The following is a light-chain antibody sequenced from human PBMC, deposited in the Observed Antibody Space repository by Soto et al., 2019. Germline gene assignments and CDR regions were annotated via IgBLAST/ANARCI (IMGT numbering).Light chain of an antibody. J-gene: IGLJ1*01. CDR2: EVT. CDR3: SSYTSSTDYV. CDR1: SSDIDTYNY. V-gene: IGLV2-14*01. Sequence: QSVLTQPAPVAGSPVQSITISCTETSSDIDTYNYVSWYQQHPGKAPKLIIYEVTNRPSGVSNRFSGSKSGDTASLTISGLRAEDEADYYCSSYTSSTDYVFGTGTKVTVL.